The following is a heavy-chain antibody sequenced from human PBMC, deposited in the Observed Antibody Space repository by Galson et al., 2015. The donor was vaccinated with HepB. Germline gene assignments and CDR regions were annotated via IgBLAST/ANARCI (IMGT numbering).Heavy chain of an antibody. CDR3: ARRISLVRGIITKPDYYYGMDV. D-gene: IGHD3-10*01. J-gene: IGHJ6*02. Sequence: SLRLSCAASEFTFSSYWMNWVRQAPGKGLEWVANINPDGSEKYYVASLKGRFIISRDNAKNSLYLQMDSLRAEDTAVYYCARRISLVRGIITKPDYYYGMDVWSQGTTVTVAS. CDR2: INPDGSEK. CDR1: EFTFSSYW. V-gene: IGHV3-7*03.